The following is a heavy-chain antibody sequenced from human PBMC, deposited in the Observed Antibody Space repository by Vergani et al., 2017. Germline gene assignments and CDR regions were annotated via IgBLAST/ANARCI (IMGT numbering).Heavy chain of an antibody. CDR1: GFTFSGSA. V-gene: IGHV3-73*02. CDR2: IRSKANSYAT. D-gene: IGHD1-26*01. J-gene: IGHJ4*02. CDR3: TSLEWGSGSYVR. Sequence: VQLVESGGGLVQPGGSLKLSCAASGFTFSGSAMHWVRQASGKGLEWVGRIRSKANSYATAYAASVKGRFTISRDDSKNTAYLQMNSLKTEDTAVYYCTSLEWGSGSYVRWGQGTLVTVSS.